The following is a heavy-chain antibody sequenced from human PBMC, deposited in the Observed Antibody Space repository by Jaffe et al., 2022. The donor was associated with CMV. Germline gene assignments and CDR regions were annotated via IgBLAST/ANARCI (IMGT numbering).Heavy chain of an antibody. CDR2: ISSGGDII. D-gene: IGHD3-16*01. V-gene: IGHV3-48*03. Sequence: EVQLVESGGGLVQPGGSLRLSCAVSGFTFSSYELSWVRQAPGKGLEWISYISSGGDIIHYADSVKGRFTIFRDNAKKSLFLQMNSLRVEDTAVYFCARDRLLPESIWDYFDYWGQGALVTVSS. CDR3: ARDRLLPESIWDYFDY. CDR1: GFTFSSYE. J-gene: IGHJ4*02.